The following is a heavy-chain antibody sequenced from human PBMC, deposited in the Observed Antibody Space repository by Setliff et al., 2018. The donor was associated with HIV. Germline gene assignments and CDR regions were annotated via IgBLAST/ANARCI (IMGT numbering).Heavy chain of an antibody. CDR3: ARARHNWGRSERYYFDY. D-gene: IGHD7-27*01. Sequence: ASVKVSCKASGYTFTSYGISWVRQAPGQGLEWMGWIGVYNGNTDYAQKVQGRVTMTTDTSTTTAYMELRSLRSDDTAVYYCARARHNWGRSERYYFDYWGQGTLVTVSS. CDR1: GYTFTSYG. J-gene: IGHJ4*02. V-gene: IGHV1-18*01. CDR2: IGVYNGNT.